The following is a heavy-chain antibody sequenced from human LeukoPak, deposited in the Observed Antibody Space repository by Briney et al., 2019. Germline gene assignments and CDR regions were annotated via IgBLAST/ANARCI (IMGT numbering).Heavy chain of an antibody. D-gene: IGHD4-17*01. CDR2: INRSGCT. CDR3: ARAPYGDYVGVYFDY. Sequence: PSETLSLTCAVYGGSFSGYYWSWIRQPPGKGLEWIGEINRSGCTNYNPSLKSRVTISVDTSKNQFSLKLSSVTAADTAVYYCARAPYGDYVGVYFDYWGQGTLVTVSS. J-gene: IGHJ4*02. CDR1: GGSFSGYY. V-gene: IGHV4-34*01.